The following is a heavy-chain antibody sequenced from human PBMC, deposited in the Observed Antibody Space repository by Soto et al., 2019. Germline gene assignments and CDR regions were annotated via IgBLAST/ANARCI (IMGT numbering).Heavy chain of an antibody. CDR3: ARYSSGWRGDALDI. CDR2: MNPNSGNT. CDR1: GYTFTSYD. V-gene: IGHV1-8*01. J-gene: IGHJ3*02. Sequence: QVQLVQSGAEVKKPGASVKVSCKASGYTFTSYDINWVRQATGQGLEWMGWMNPNSGNTGYAQKFQGRVTMTRNISISTAYMELSSLRSEDTAVYYCARYSSGWRGDALDIWGQGTMVTVSS. D-gene: IGHD6-19*01.